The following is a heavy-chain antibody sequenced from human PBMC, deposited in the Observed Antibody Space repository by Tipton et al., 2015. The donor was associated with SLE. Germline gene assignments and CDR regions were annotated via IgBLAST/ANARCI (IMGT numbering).Heavy chain of an antibody. V-gene: IGHV3-30*04. Sequence: SLRLSCAASGFTFSSYAMHWVRQAPGKGLEWVAVISYDGSNKYYADSVKGRFTISRDNSKNTLYLQMNSLRAEDTAVYYCARSLDSSGYYAFDIWGQGTMVTVSS. J-gene: IGHJ3*02. D-gene: IGHD3-22*01. CDR2: ISYDGSNK. CDR3: ARSLDSSGYYAFDI. CDR1: GFTFSSYA.